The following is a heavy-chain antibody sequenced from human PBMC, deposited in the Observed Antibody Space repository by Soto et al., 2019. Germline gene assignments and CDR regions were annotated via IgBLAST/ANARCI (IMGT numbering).Heavy chain of an antibody. CDR1: GGTFSSYP. D-gene: IGHD1-26*01. V-gene: IGHV1-69*01. Sequence: QVQLVQSGAEVKKPGSSGKVSCEASGGTFSSYPINCVRQAPGQGLEWMGGIIPFFGTSNYAQKFQGRVTITADDSTSTAYMELRSLRSEDTAVYYCARVGHITNYGMAVWGQGATVTVSS. CDR3: ARVGHITNYGMAV. J-gene: IGHJ6*02. CDR2: IIPFFGTS.